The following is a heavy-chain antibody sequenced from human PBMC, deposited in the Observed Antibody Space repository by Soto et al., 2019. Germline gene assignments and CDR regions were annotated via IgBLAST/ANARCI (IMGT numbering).Heavy chain of an antibody. Sequence: QVQLVESGGGVVQPGRSLRLSCATSGFTFKSYGMHWVRQAPGKGLEWVAVIWYDGSKKYYADSVKGRFTISRDDSKNTQYLQMNGLRAEDTAIYYCARDVGVVGATLDYRGQGTLVTVSS. V-gene: IGHV3-33*01. CDR1: GFTFKSYG. D-gene: IGHD1-26*01. J-gene: IGHJ4*02. CDR3: ARDVGVVGATLDY. CDR2: IWYDGSKK.